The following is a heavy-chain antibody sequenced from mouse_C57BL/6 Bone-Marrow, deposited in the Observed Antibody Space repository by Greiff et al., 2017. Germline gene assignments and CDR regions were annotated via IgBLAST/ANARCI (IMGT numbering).Heavy chain of an antibody. CDR2: ISSGGDYI. D-gene: IGHD2-4*01. J-gene: IGHJ4*01. CDR1: GFTFSSYA. Sequence: EVKLMESGEGLVKPGGSLKLSCAASGFTFSSYAMSWVRQTPEKRLEWVAYISSGGDYIYYADTVKGRFTISRDNARNTLYLQMSSLKSEDTAMYYCTRDRGLRRVDYWGQGTSVTVSS. V-gene: IGHV5-9-1*02. CDR3: TRDRGLRRVDY.